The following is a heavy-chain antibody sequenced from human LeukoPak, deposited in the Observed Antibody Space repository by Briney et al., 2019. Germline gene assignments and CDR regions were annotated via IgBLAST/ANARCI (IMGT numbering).Heavy chain of an antibody. CDR2: IYSGGST. CDR3: ARLFSSWYGY. J-gene: IGHJ4*02. CDR1: GFTVSSNY. V-gene: IGHV3-66*04. D-gene: IGHD6-13*01. Sequence: GGSLRLSCAASGFTVSSNYMSWVRQAPGKGLEWVSVIYSGGSTYYADSVKGRFTISRDNSKNTLYVQMNSLRAEDTAVYYCARLFSSWYGYWGQGTLVTVSS.